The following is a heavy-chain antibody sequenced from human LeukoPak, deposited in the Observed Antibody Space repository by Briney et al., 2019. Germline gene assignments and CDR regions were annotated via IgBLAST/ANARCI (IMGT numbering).Heavy chain of an antibody. Sequence: ASVKVSCKASGYTCTGYYMHWVRQAPGQGLEWMGWINPNSGGTNYAQKFQGWVTMTRDTSISTAYMELSRLRSEDTAVYYCARELEDAFDIWGQGTMVTVSS. CDR3: ARELEDAFDI. CDR2: INPNSGGT. CDR1: GYTCTGYY. V-gene: IGHV1-2*04. D-gene: IGHD1-1*01. J-gene: IGHJ3*02.